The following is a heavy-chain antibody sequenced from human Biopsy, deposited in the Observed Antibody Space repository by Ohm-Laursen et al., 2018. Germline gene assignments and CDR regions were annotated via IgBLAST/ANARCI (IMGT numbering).Heavy chain of an antibody. CDR3: VKQWGGYNFDS. CDR2: IDVSDYNT. V-gene: IGHV3-23*01. CDR1: GFTFPTYA. J-gene: IGHJ5*01. Sequence: GSLRLSCSASGFTFPTYAMNWVRQAPGKGLEWVAHIDVSDYNTYYADSVRGRFTISTDNSKQMVHLEINSLTSDDTAGYYCVKQWGGYNFDSWGQGTLVTVSS. D-gene: IGHD1-14*01.